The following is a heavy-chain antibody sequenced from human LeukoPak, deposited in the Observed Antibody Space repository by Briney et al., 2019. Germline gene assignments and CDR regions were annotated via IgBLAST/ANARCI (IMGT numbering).Heavy chain of an antibody. D-gene: IGHD2-15*01. V-gene: IGHV3-21*06. CDR2: ITGSSNFI. J-gene: IGHJ4*02. Sequence: GGSLRLSCAASGFTFSNAWMSWVRQAPGKGLEWVSSITGSSNFIYYADSVKGRFTISRDNAKNSLFLQMNSLRAEDTAMYYCARSEDYCSGGSCYAHWGQGILVTVSS. CDR1: GFTFSNAW. CDR3: ARSEDYCSGGSCYAH.